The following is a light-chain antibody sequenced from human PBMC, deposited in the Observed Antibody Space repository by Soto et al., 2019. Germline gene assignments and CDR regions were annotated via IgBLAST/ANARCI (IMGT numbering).Light chain of an antibody. V-gene: IGKV3-20*01. Sequence: EIVLTPSPGTLSLSPGERATLSCRASQSVSSSYLAWYQQKPGQAPRLLIYGASSRATGIPDRFSGSGSGTDFTLTISSLQPEDFVTYYCQQTYSTPITFGQGTRLEIK. CDR1: QSVSSSY. CDR2: GAS. J-gene: IGKJ5*01. CDR3: QQTYSTPIT.